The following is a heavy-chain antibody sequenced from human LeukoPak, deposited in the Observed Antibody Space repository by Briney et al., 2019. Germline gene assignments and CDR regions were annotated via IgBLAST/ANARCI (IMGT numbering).Heavy chain of an antibody. CDR2: ISGDGGST. V-gene: IGHV3-43*02. CDR3: AKIRSPGSDTPPLDY. D-gene: IGHD3-10*01. J-gene: IGHJ4*02. Sequence: PGGSLRLSCAASGFTFDDYAMHWVRQAPGKGLEWVSLISGDGGSTYYADSVKGRFTISRDNSKNSLYLQMNSLRTEDTALYYCAKIRSPGSDTPPLDYWGQGTLVTVSS. CDR1: GFTFDDYA.